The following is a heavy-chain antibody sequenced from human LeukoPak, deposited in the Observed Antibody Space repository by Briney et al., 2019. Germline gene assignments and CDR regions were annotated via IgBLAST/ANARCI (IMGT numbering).Heavy chain of an antibody. J-gene: IGHJ6*02. CDR2: IIPILGIA. CDR1: GGTFSSYA. V-gene: IGHV1-69*04. D-gene: IGHD3-10*01. CDR3: ARPYGSGSQLGYYYYGMDV. Sequence: SVKVSCKASGGTFSSYAISWVRQAPGQGLEWMGRIIPILGIANYAQKFQGRVTITADKSTSTADMELSSLRSEDTAVYYCARPYGSGSQLGYYYYGMDVWGQGTTVTVSS.